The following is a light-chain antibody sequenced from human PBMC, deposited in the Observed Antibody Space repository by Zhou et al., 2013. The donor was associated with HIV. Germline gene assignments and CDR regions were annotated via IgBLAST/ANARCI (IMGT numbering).Light chain of an antibody. CDR3: SSYSSSSTLXV. CDR2: DVS. V-gene: IGLV2-14*03. J-gene: IGLJ1*01. CDR1: SSDVGGYNY. Sequence: QSALTQPASVSGSPGQSITISCTGTSSDVGGYNYVSWYQQHPGKAPKLMIYDVSNRPSGVSNRFSGAKSGNTASLTISGLQAEDEADYYCSSYSSSSTLXVFGTGTKVTV.